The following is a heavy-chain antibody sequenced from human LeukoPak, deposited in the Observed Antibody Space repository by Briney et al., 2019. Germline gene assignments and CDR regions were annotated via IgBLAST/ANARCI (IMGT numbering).Heavy chain of an antibody. V-gene: IGHV1-46*01. CDR2: INPSGGST. D-gene: IGHD2-21*01. J-gene: IGHJ4*02. CDR3: ARGGNIPD. Sequence: EASVKVSCKASGGTFSSYAISWVRQAPGQGLEWMGIINPSGGSTSYAQKFQGRVTMTRDTSTSTVYMELSSLRSEDTAVYYCARGGNIPDWGQGTLVTVSS. CDR1: GGTFSSYA.